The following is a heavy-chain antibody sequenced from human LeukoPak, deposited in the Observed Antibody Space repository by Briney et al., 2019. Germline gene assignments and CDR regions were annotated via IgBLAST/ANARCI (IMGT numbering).Heavy chain of an antibody. CDR2: INPNSGGT. V-gene: IGHV1-2*02. J-gene: IGHJ4*02. CDR1: GYTFTGYY. Sequence: GASVKVSCKASGYTFTGYYMHWVRQAPGQGLEWMGWINPNSGGTNYAQRFQGRVTMTRDTSISTAYMELSRLRSDDTAVYYCARAQIRQQLGTNFDYWGQGTLVTVSS. CDR3: ARAQIRQQLGTNFDY. D-gene: IGHD6-13*01.